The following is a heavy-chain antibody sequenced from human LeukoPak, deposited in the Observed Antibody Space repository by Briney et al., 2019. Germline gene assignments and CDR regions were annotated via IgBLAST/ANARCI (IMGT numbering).Heavy chain of an antibody. CDR1: GFTFSSYA. J-gene: IGHJ6*02. CDR3: AKDHYGSGSPSDYYYYGMDV. D-gene: IGHD3-10*01. CDR2: IRYGGSNR. Sequence: TGGSLRLSCAASGFTFSSYAMSWVRQAPGKGLGWVAFIRYGGSNRYYADSVKGRFTISRDNSKNTLYLQMNSLRAEDTAVYYCAKDHYGSGSPSDYYYYGMDVWGQGTTVTVSS. V-gene: IGHV3-30*02.